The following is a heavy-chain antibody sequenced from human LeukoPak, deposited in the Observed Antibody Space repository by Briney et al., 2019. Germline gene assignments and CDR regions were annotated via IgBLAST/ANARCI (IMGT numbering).Heavy chain of an antibody. D-gene: IGHD6-19*01. CDR1: GYTFTIYA. Sequence: GASVKVSCKASGYTFTIYAMNWVRQAPGQGLEWMGWIGAYNGNTNYAQKLQGRVTMTTDTSTSTAYMELRSLRSDDTAVYYCARSGSSIAVAGTFDYWGQGTLVTVSS. CDR3: ARSGSSIAVAGTFDY. V-gene: IGHV1-18*01. CDR2: IGAYNGNT. J-gene: IGHJ4*02.